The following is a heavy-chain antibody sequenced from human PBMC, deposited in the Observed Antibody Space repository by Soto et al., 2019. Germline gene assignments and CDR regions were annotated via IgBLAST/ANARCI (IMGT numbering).Heavy chain of an antibody. Sequence: ASVKVSCKASGYTFTSYGISWVRQAPGQGLEWMGWISAYNGNTNYAQKFQGRVTMTRDTSTSTAYMELSRLRSDDTAVYYCAQRVRNGSGYYGMDVWGQGTTVTVSS. V-gene: IGHV1-18*01. J-gene: IGHJ6*02. CDR2: ISAYNGNT. CDR3: AQRVRNGSGYYGMDV. CDR1: GYTFTSYG. D-gene: IGHD3-10*01.